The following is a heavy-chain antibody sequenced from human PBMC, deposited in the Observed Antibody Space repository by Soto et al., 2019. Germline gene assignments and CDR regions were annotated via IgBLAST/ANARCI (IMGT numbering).Heavy chain of an antibody. CDR3: ARASIAYACTYYYYGTVV. CDR2: ISSSSSYI. D-gene: IGHD6-6*01. J-gene: IGHJ6*02. Sequence: PGGSLRISCAASGLTFSSYSMIWVRQAPGKGLEWVSSISSSSSYIYYADSVKGRFTISRDNAKNSLYLQMNSLRAEDTAVYYCARASIAYACTYYYYGTVVRGQGPMVTVSS. V-gene: IGHV3-21*01. CDR1: GLTFSSYS.